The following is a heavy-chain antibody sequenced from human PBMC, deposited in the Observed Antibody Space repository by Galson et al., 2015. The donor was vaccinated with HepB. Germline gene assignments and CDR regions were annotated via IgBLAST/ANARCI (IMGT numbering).Heavy chain of an antibody. CDR3: AREGHNVLRFLEWSPDAFDI. CDR2: IYSGGST. D-gene: IGHD3-3*01. Sequence: SLRLSCAASGFTVSSNYMSWVRQAPGKGLEWVSVIYSGGSTYYADSVKGRFTISRDNSKNTLYLQMNSLRAEDTAVYYCAREGHNVLRFLEWSPDAFDIWGQGTMVTVSS. J-gene: IGHJ3*02. V-gene: IGHV3-66*01. CDR1: GFTVSSNY.